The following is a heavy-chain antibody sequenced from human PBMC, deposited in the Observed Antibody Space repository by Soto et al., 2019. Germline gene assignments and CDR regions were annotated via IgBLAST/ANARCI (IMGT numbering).Heavy chain of an antibody. V-gene: IGHV3-23*01. CDR3: AWPISSSSPYYYYFGMDV. J-gene: IGHJ6*02. D-gene: IGHD6-6*01. CDR2: ISGSGGST. CDR1: GFTFSAYA. Sequence: EVQLFESGGDSVQPGGSLRLSCAASGFTFSAYAMNWVRQGPGKGLEWVSGISGSGGSTYYADSVKGRFTISRDNSKNTLYLQMNSLRAEDTAVYYCAWPISSSSPYYYYFGMDVWGQGTTVTVSS.